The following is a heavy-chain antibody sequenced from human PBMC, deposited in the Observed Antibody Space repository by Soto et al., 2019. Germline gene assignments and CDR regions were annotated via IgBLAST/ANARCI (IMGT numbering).Heavy chain of an antibody. CDR1: GFTFSSYA. V-gene: IGHV3-64*01. CDR3: ARDRCSSTSCYFVWYFDY. Sequence: EVQLVESGGGLVQPGGSLRLSCAASGFTFSSYAMHWVRQAPGKGLEYVSAISSNGGSTYYANSVKGRFTISRDNSKNTLYLQMCSLRAEDMAVYYGARDRCSSTSCYFVWYFDYWGQGTLVTVSS. J-gene: IGHJ4*02. CDR2: ISSNGGST. D-gene: IGHD2-2*01.